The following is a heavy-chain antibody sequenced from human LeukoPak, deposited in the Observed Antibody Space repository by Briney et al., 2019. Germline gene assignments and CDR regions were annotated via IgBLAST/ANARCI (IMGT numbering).Heavy chain of an antibody. Sequence: ASVKVSCKASGYTFTGYYMHRVRQAPGQGLEWMGWINPNSGGTNYAQKFQGRVTMTRDTSISTAYMELSRLRSDDTAVYYCARVESGSYQTLFDYWGQGTLVTVSS. D-gene: IGHD1-26*01. V-gene: IGHV1-2*02. CDR3: ARVESGSYQTLFDY. CDR1: GYTFTGYY. J-gene: IGHJ4*02. CDR2: INPNSGGT.